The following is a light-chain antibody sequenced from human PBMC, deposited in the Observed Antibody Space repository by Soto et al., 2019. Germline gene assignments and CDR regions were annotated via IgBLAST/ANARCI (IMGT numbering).Light chain of an antibody. CDR2: EVS. CDR1: SSDVGIYNY. Sequence: QSALTQPASVSGSPGQSIAISCTGSSSDVGIYNYVSWYQQHPGKVPKLIIYEVSNRPSGVSNRFSGSKSGNTASLTISGLQAEDEADYYCQSFDGSLSGYVFGTGTKVTVL. J-gene: IGLJ1*01. CDR3: QSFDGSLSGYV. V-gene: IGLV2-14*01.